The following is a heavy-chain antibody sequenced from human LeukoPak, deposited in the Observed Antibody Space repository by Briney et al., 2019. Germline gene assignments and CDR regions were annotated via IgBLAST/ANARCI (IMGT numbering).Heavy chain of an antibody. Sequence: GGSLRLSCAASGFTVSSNYMSWVREAPGKGLEWVSVIYSGGSTYYADPVKGRFTIPRDNSKNTLYLQMNSLRAEDTAVYYCARDSSGYRFDYWGQGTLVTVSS. D-gene: IGHD3-22*01. CDR1: GFTVSSNY. CDR3: ARDSSGYRFDY. V-gene: IGHV3-53*01. J-gene: IGHJ4*02. CDR2: IYSGGST.